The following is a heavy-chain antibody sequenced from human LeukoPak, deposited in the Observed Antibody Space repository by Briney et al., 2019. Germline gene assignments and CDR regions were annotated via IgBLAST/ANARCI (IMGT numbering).Heavy chain of an antibody. D-gene: IGHD6-13*01. J-gene: IGHJ6*03. V-gene: IGHV3-21*01. CDR3: ARGYSSSWHHYYYYMDV. CDR2: ISSSSSYI. CDR1: GFTFSSYA. Sequence: GGSLRLSCAASGFTFSSYAMSWVRQAPGKGLEWVSSISSSSSYIYYADSVKGRFTISRDNAKNSLYLQMNSLRAEDTAVYYCARGYSSSWHHYYYYMDVWGKGTTVTVSS.